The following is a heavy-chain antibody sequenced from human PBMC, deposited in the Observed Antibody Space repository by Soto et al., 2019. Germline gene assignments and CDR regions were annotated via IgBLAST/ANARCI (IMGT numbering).Heavy chain of an antibody. D-gene: IGHD2-15*01. J-gene: IGHJ4*02. V-gene: IGHV4-31*03. CDR2: IYYSGST. Sequence: SETLSLTCTVSGDSISSGGYYWSWIRQHPGKGLEWIGYIYYSGSTYYNPSLKSRVIISVDTSKNQFSLKLSSVTAADTAVYYCARGSTVAAILFDYWGQGTLVTVPQ. CDR3: ARGSTVAAILFDY. CDR1: GDSISSGGYY.